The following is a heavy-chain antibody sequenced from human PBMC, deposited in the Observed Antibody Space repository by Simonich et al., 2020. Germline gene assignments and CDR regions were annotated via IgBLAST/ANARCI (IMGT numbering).Heavy chain of an antibody. CDR1: GYTFTGYY. V-gene: IGHV1-2*02. J-gene: IGHJ2*01. CDR2: VHPNGGGP. Sequence: QVQPVQSGAEVKKPGASVKVSCKASGYTFTGYYMHWVRQAPGQGLEWVGWVHPNGGGPNYAQKFKDGVTMTRDKAISPAYMELSRLRSADTAVYYCARDGGNCSGGSCYWYFDLWGRGTLVTVSS. CDR3: ARDGGNCSGGSCYWYFDL. D-gene: IGHD2-15*01.